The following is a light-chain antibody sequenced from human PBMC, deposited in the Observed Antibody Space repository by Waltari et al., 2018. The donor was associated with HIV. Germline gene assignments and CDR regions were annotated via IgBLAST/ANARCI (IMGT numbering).Light chain of an antibody. J-gene: IGLJ2*01. V-gene: IGLV1-44*01. CDR2: SNN. Sequence: QSVLRQAPSASGTPGQRVTISCSGGSSKIGRNTVNWHQQLPGTAPKLLIYSNNQRPSGVPDRFSGSKSGTSASLDISGLQSEDEADYYCATWDDRMNGVIFGGGTKLTVL. CDR3: ATWDDRMNGVI. CDR1: SSKIGRNT.